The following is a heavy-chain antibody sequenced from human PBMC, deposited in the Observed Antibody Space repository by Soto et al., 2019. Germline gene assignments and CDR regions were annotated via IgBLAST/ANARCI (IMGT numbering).Heavy chain of an antibody. D-gene: IGHD3-10*01. CDR3: ARGVGSGTYYNQYNWFDP. J-gene: IGHJ5*02. V-gene: IGHV4-59*01. CDR2: IYYSGST. Sequence: SETLSLTCTVSGGSISSYYWSWIRQPPGKGLEWIGYIYYSGSTNYNPSLKSRVTISVDTSKNQFPLKLSSVTAADTAVYYCARGVGSGTYYNQYNWFDPWGQGTLVTVSS. CDR1: GGSISSYY.